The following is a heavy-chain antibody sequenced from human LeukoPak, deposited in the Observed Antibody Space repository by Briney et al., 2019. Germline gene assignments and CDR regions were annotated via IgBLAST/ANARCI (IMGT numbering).Heavy chain of an antibody. Sequence: LSLTCAVYGGSFSGYYWSWVRQAPGKGLEWVGFIRSKAYGGTTEYAASVKGRFTISRDDSKSIAYLQMNSLKTEDTAVYYCTRLRFLEWLFPDYWGQGTLVTVSS. CDR1: GGSFSGYY. V-gene: IGHV3-49*04. D-gene: IGHD3-3*01. CDR2: IRSKAYGGTT. CDR3: TRLRFLEWLFPDY. J-gene: IGHJ4*02.